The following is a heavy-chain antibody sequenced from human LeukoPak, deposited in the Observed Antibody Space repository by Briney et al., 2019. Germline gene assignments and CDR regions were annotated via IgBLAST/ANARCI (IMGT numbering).Heavy chain of an antibody. J-gene: IGHJ3*02. CDR1: GFTFSAYS. Sequence: GGSLRLSCAASGFTFSAYSMNWVRQAPGGGLQWVSSIGAGGGHIYYTDSMKGRFTISRDNAKNSLFLQVNSLRAEDTAVYYCVRVGSGATRADVFDIWGRGTMVTVSS. D-gene: IGHD1-26*01. CDR2: IGAGGGHI. V-gene: IGHV3-21*06. CDR3: VRVGSGATRADVFDI.